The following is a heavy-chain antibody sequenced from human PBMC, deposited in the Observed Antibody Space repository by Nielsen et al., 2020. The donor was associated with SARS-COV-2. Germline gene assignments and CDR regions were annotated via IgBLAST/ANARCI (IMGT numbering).Heavy chain of an antibody. CDR2: ISYDGSNK. Sequence: GRQAPGKGLEWVAVISYDGSNKYYADSEKGRFTISRDNSNNTLYLQLNSLRAEDTAVYYCAYAITMVRRVIPYYYYGMDVWGQGTTVTVSS. CDR3: AYAITMVRRVIPYYYYGMDV. D-gene: IGHD3-10*01. V-gene: IGHV3-30*03. J-gene: IGHJ6*02.